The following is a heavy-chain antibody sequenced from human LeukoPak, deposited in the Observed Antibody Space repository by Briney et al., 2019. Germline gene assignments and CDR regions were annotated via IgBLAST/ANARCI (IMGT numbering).Heavy chain of an antibody. V-gene: IGHV4-39*01. CDR2: IYYSGST. D-gene: IGHD2-2*01. CDR1: GGSISSSSYY. J-gene: IGHJ4*02. CDR3: ARQPLGYCSSTSCYEGTIRPHFDY. Sequence: PSETLSLTCTVSGGSISSSSYYWGWIRQPPGKGLEWIGSIYYSGSTYYNPSLKSRVTISVDTSKNQFSLKLSSVTAADTAVYYCARQPLGYCSSTSCYEGTIRPHFDYWGQGTLVTVSS.